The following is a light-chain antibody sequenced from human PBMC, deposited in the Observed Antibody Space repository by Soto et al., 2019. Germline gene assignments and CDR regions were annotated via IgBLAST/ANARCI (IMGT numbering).Light chain of an antibody. CDR1: SSNIGSNF. J-gene: IGLJ3*02. CDR2: NNN. Sequence: QSVLTQPPSASGTPGQRVTIPCSGSSSNIGSNFVNWYQQLPGTAPKLLMYNNNQRPSGVPDRFSGSKSGNTASLTISGLQVEDEAEYFCGSFTTSRIWVFGGGTKLTVL. CDR3: GSFTTSRIWV. V-gene: IGLV1-44*01.